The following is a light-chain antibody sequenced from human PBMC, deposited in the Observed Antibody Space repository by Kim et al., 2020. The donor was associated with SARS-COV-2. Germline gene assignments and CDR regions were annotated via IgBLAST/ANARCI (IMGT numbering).Light chain of an antibody. CDR1: SSDVGGFNF. J-gene: IGLJ2*01. Sequence: SLTISCTGTSSDVGGFNFVSWYQQHPGKAPKLMIYDVSERPSGVSNRFSGSKSGNTASLTISGLQAEDEADYYCSSYTSSSTFGVFGGGTQLTVL. V-gene: IGLV2-14*03. CDR3: SSYTSSSTFGV. CDR2: DVS.